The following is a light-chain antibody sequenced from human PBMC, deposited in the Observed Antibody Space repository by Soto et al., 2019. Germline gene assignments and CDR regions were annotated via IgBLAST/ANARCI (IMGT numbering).Light chain of an antibody. J-gene: IGKJ1*01. CDR1: QSVSSSY. V-gene: IGKV3-20*01. CDR2: GAS. Sequence: WPMTQSTLSLSPLKRATLSCRASQSVSSSYLAWYQQKPGQAPRLLIYGASSRATGIPDRFSGSGSGTDFTLTIIRREPGICAVSYCSPYVSSPLGEGTKVDTK. CDR3: SPYVSSP.